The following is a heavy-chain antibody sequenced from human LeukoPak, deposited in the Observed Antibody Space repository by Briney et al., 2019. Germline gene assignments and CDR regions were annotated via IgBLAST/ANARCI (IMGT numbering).Heavy chain of an antibody. CDR1: GYTFTGYH. Sequence: ASVKVSCKTSGYTFTGYHMHWVRQAPGQGLEWMGWINPISGGTKYGQKFQGRVTLTRDTSISTAYMELNSLTSDDTAVYYCARGGVYSSGWSPEYFQRWGKGTLVTVS. J-gene: IGHJ1*01. CDR2: INPISGGT. CDR3: ARGGVYSSGWSPEYFQR. V-gene: IGHV1-2*02. D-gene: IGHD6-19*01.